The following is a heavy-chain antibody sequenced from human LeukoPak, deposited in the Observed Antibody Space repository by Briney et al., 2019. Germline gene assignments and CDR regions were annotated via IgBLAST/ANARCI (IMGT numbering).Heavy chain of an antibody. D-gene: IGHD6-13*01. V-gene: IGHV3-23*01. CDR2: ISGSGGST. J-gene: IGHJ4*02. CDR3: AKDGSSWYRGTLDY. CDR1: GFTVSSNY. Sequence: GGSLRLSCAASGFTVSSNYMSWVRQAPGKGLEWVSAISGSGGSTYYADSVKGRFTISRDNSKNTLYLQMNSLRAEDTAVYYCAKDGSSWYRGTLDYWGQGTLVTVSS.